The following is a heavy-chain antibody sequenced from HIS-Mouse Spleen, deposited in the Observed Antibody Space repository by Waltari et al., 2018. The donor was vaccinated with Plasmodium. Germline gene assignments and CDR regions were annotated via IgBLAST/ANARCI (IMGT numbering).Heavy chain of an antibody. V-gene: IGHV3-21*01. CDR2: ISSSSSYI. J-gene: IGHJ4*02. D-gene: IGHD6-13*01. CDR3: ARDRSAAALLGY. Sequence: EVQLVESGGGLVKPGGSLRLSCAASGFPFSSYSMNWVRQAPRKGLEWVSSISSSSSYIYYADSVKGRFTISRDNAKNSLYLQMNSLRAEDTAVYYCARDRSAAALLGYWGQGTLVTVSS. CDR1: GFPFSSYS.